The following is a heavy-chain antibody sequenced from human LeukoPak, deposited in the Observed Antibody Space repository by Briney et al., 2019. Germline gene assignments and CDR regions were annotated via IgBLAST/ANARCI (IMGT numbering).Heavy chain of an antibody. CDR1: GGSFSGYY. D-gene: IGHD1-14*01. J-gene: IGHJ4*02. CDR2: INHSGST. CDR3: ARGGARKEFAY. Sequence: NTSETLSLTCAVYGGSFSGYYWSWIRQPPGKGLEWIGEINHSGSTNYNPSLKSRVTISVDTSKNQFSLKLTSVTAADTAVYYWARGGARKEFAYWGQGTLVTVSS. V-gene: IGHV4-34*01.